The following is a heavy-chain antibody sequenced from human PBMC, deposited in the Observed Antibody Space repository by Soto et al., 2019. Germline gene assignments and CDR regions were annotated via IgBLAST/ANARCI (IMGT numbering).Heavy chain of an antibody. CDR2: IYYSGST. CDR1: GGSISTGGYY. CDR3: ARGLSVTLLDN. Sequence: QVQLQESGPGLVKPSQTLSLTCTVSGGSISTGGYYWTWIRQHPGKGLEWIGYIYYSGSTYYNPSLKSRVNLSIDPSKNQFSLKLSSVAAAGKAVYYWARGLSVTLLDNWGQGTLVTVSS. V-gene: IGHV4-31*03. D-gene: IGHD4-17*01. J-gene: IGHJ4*02.